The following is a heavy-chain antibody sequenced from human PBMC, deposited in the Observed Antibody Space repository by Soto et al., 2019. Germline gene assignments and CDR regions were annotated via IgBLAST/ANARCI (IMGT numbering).Heavy chain of an antibody. J-gene: IGHJ3*02. CDR3: ARVSVVVVPAAPDAFDI. CDR2: ISSSSSYI. V-gene: IGHV3-21*01. CDR1: GVTFSSYS. Sequence: PVGSLSLSCAASGVTFSSYSMNWVRQAQGKGLEWVSSISSSSSYIYYADSVKGRFTISRDNAKNSLYLQMNSLRAEDTAVYYCARVSVVVVPAAPDAFDIWGQGTMVTVSS. D-gene: IGHD2-2*01.